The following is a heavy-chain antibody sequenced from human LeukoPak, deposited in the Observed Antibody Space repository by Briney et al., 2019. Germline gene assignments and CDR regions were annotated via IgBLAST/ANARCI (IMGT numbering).Heavy chain of an antibody. CDR1: GFSVSSNY. Sequence: GGSLRLSCTASGFSVSSNYMSWVRQAPGKGLEWVSVMFASGSTYYADSVKGRFTFSRDIFRNTLYLQLNSLRVEDTALYYCARDSLASGVVTPDYWGQGTLVTVSS. CDR2: MFASGST. V-gene: IGHV3-66*01. D-gene: IGHD3-3*01. J-gene: IGHJ4*02. CDR3: ARDSLASGVVTPDY.